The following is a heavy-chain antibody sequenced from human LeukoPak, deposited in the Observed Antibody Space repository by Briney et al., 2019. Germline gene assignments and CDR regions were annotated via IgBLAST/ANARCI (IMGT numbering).Heavy chain of an antibody. J-gene: IGHJ4*02. V-gene: IGHV3-23*01. CDR3: AKDTPTLYSSGWYTDYFDY. CDR1: GFTFSSYA. CDR2: IRGSGGST. D-gene: IGHD6-19*01. Sequence: PGGSLRLSCAASGFTFSSYAMSWVRQAPGKGLEWVSAIRGSGGSTYYADSVKGRFTISRDNSKNTLYLQMNSLRAEDTAVYYCAKDTPTLYSSGWYTDYFDYWGQGTLVTVSS.